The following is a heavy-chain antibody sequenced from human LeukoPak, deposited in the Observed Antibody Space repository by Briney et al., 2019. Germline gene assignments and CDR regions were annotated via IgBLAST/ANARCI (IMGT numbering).Heavy chain of an antibody. D-gene: IGHD2-2*01. J-gene: IGHJ4*02. CDR1: GYTFTSYG. V-gene: IGHV1-18*01. CDR3: ARALIVVVPAAHDY. CDR2: ISAYNGNT. Sequence: ASVNVSCKASGYTFTSYGISWVRQAPGQGLEWMGWISAYNGNTNYAQKLQGRVTMTTDTSTSTAYMELRSLRSDDTAVYYCARALIVVVPAAHDYWGQGSLVTVSS.